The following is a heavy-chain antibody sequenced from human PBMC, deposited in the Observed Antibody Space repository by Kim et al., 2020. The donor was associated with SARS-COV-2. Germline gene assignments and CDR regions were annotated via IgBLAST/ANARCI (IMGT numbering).Heavy chain of an antibody. CDR2: DT. Sequence: DTRYSPSFQGQVTISADKSISTAYLQWSSLNASDTAMYYCARSEHWEWLGWGQGTLVTVSS. J-gene: IGHJ4*02. V-gene: IGHV5-51*01. D-gene: IGHD3-3*01. CDR3: ARSEHWEWLG.